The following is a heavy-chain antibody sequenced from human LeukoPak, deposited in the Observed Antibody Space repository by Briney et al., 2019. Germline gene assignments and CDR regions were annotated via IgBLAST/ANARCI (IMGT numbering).Heavy chain of an antibody. D-gene: IGHD1-1*01. V-gene: IGHV3-21*06. J-gene: IGHJ6*03. CDR3: ARIWSQSGYLRQLKVGHYMDV. Sequence: GRSLRLSCVASGFTFSTSSLSWVRQAPGKGLQWGSAINSDSNYIYYADSVSGRFTTSRDNAKSSLYMHMNRLRVEETAVYSCARIWSQSGYLRQLKVGHYMDVWGKGTSVTVSS. CDR2: INSDSNYI. CDR1: GFTFSTSS.